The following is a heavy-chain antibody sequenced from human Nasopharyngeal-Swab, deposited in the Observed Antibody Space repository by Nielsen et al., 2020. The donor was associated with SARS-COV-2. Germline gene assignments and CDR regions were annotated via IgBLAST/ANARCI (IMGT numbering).Heavy chain of an antibody. J-gene: IGHJ4*02. Sequence: LRLSCAVSGGSISSRGFSWSWIRQPPGKGLEWIGYMYHSGSSDYNPSLKSRITFSVDRSNNQFSLTLTSVTAADTAVYYCARGHGDGDYFDYWGQGTLVTVSS. CDR1: GGSISSRGFS. CDR2: MYHSGSS. D-gene: IGHD3-10*01. V-gene: IGHV4-30-2*01. CDR3: ARGHGDGDYFDY.